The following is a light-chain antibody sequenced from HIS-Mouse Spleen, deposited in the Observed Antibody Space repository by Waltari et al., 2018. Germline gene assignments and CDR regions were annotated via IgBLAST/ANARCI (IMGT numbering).Light chain of an antibody. J-gene: IGLJ3*02. Sequence: QSALTQPASVSGSPGQSITIPCTRTTSDVGAYNYAPWYQQHPGKAPKLMIYEVSNRPSGVSNRFSGSKSGNTASLTISGLQAEDEADYYCSSYTSSSSWVFGGGTKLTVL. CDR1: TSDVGAYNY. V-gene: IGLV2-14*01. CDR2: EVS. CDR3: SSYTSSSSWV.